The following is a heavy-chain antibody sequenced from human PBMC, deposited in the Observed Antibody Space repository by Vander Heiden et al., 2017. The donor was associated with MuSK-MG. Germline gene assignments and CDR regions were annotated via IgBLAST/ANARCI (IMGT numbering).Heavy chain of an antibody. J-gene: IGHJ4*02. CDR1: GGTFSSYA. V-gene: IGHV1-69*01. Sequence: GQLSQSGAVVKQPGPSVKVSCKASGGTFSSYAISWVRQAPGQGLEWMGGIIPIFGTANYAQKFQGRVTITADESTSTAYMELSSLRSEDTAVYYCARYRSGWDEGYYFDYWGQGTLVTVSS. D-gene: IGHD6-19*01. CDR2: IIPIFGTA. CDR3: ARYRSGWDEGYYFDY.